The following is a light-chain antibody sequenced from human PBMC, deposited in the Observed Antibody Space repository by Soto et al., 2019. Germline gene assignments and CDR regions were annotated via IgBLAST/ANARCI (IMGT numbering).Light chain of an antibody. CDR2: DAS. CDR3: QQYDNLPIT. Sequence: MTQSPLSLPVTPGEPASISCRSSQSLLHSNGYNYLNWYQQKPGKAPKLLIYDASNLETGVPSRFSGSGSGTDFTFTISSLQPEDIATYYCQQYDNLPITFGRGTRLEI. J-gene: IGKJ5*01. V-gene: IGKV1-33*01. CDR1: QSLLHSNGYNY.